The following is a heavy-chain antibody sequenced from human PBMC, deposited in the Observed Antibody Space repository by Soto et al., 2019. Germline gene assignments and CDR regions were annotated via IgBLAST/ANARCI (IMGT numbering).Heavy chain of an antibody. V-gene: IGHV4-31*03. Sequence: QVQLQESGPGLVKPSQTLSLTCTVSGGSISSGGYYWSWIRQHPGKGLEWVGYIYYSGSTYYNPPLKSRVTITVDTSKNQFWLTLSSVTDSETALYYCAIDSYSSSSGITPTYYYGMDVWGQGTTVTVSS. J-gene: IGHJ6*02. CDR3: AIDSYSSSSGITPTYYYGMDV. CDR2: IYYSGST. CDR1: GGSISSGGYY. D-gene: IGHD6-19*01.